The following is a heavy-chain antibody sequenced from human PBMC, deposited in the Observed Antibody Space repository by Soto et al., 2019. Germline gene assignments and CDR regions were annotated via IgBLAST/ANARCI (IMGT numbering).Heavy chain of an antibody. CDR3: TREKRYYNNLTSFYFDN. CDR1: GFTFSDYY. CDR2: IRNKANNYAT. Sequence: EVHLVQSGGGLVQPGGSLRLSCAASGFTFSDYYMDWVRRAPGKGLEWVGRIRNKANNYATEYAASLKGSVTFSRDDSENSLYLQMNSLETEDTAVYWCTREKRYYNNLTSFYFDNWGQGTLVTVSS. D-gene: IGHD3-10*01. V-gene: IGHV3-72*01. J-gene: IGHJ4*02.